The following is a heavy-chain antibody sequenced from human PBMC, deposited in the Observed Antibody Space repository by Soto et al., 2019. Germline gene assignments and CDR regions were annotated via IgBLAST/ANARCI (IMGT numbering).Heavy chain of an antibody. D-gene: IGHD2-21*01. V-gene: IGHV4-39*01. Sequence: QPQLQETGPGLVKPSETLSLTCIVSGGSINISSSYWDWIRQPPGKGLEWLGSIYYSGRTDYNESLGGRVTISVDTCKRQFSLKLSSVTGADTAVYYCARRRGLGWSPNWFDPWGQGTLVTVSS. CDR2: IYYSGRT. CDR3: ARRRGLGWSPNWFDP. CDR1: GGSINISSSY. J-gene: IGHJ5*02.